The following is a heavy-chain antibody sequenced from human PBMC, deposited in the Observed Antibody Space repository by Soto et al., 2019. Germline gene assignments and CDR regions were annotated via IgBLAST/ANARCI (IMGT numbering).Heavy chain of an antibody. J-gene: IGHJ6*02. D-gene: IGHD3-22*01. Sequence: QAQLVQSGVEVKKPGASVKVSCKASGYTFTSYGINWVRQAPGQGLEWLGGISPYNDDTKYAQKLRGRVAMTTDTSSRTAYMALRSLSSDDTAVYFCARGGYYDSSGSRNYHYYGMDVWGQGTTVTVSS. CDR1: GYTFTSYG. CDR2: ISPYNDDT. V-gene: IGHV1-18*01. CDR3: ARGGYYDSSGSRNYHYYGMDV.